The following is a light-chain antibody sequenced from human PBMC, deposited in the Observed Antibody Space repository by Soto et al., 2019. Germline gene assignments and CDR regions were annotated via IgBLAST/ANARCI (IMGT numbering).Light chain of an antibody. CDR3: PQYGSSPYT. V-gene: IGKV3-20*01. CDR1: QSVSSCY. CDR2: GAS. J-gene: IGKJ2*01. Sequence: EIVLTQSPCTLSLSPGERATLSCRASQSVSSCYVAWYQQKPGQAPRLLIYGASSRATGIPDRFSGRVSGTYFTLTITRLEPEDLADYYAPQYGSSPYTFGPGTKLDIK.